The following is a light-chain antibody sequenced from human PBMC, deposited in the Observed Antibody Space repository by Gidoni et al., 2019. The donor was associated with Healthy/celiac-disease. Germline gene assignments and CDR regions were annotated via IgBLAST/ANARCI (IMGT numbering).Light chain of an antibody. CDR2: DAS. J-gene: IGKJ3*01. Sequence: DIQMTQSPSSLSASVGDRVTITCQASQDISNYLNWYQQKPGKAPKLLIYDASNLETGVPSRFSGSGSGTDFTFTISSLQPEDIATYYCQQYDNPTFXPXTKVDIK. V-gene: IGKV1-33*01. CDR1: QDISNY. CDR3: QQYDNPT.